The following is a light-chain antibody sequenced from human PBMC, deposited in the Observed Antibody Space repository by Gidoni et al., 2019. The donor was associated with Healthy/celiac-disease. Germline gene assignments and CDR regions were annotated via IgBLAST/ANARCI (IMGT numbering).Light chain of an antibody. CDR1: PSVLYSSNNKNY. CDR2: WAS. Sequence: DIVMTQSPDSLAVSLGERATINCKSSPSVLYSSNNKNYLAWYQQKPGQPPKLLIYWASTRESGVPDRFSGGGSGKDFTLTISSLQAEDVAVYYCQQNYSTPLTFGGGTKVEIK. V-gene: IGKV4-1*01. CDR3: QQNYSTPLT. J-gene: IGKJ4*01.